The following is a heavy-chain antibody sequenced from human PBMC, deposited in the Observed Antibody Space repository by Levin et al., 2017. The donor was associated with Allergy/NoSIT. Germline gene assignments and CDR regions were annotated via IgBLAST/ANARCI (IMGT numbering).Heavy chain of an antibody. CDR1: GGSISSPY. V-gene: IGHV4-59*11. D-gene: IGHD4-17*01. Sequence: SQTLSLTCTVSGGSISSPYWSWIRQPPGKGLEWIGYIYNSGSTNYNPSLKSRVTISVDTPKNQFSLKLSSVTAADTAVYYCARLSRENDYGDYAWLFDIWGQGTMVTVSS. CDR2: IYNSGST. J-gene: IGHJ3*02. CDR3: ARLSRENDYGDYAWLFDI.